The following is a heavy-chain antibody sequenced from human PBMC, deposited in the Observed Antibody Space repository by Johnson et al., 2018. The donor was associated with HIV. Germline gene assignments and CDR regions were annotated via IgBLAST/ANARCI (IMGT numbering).Heavy chain of an antibody. J-gene: IGHJ3*01. CDR1: GFTVSSNY. V-gene: IGHV3-66*03. CDR2: IFSVGNT. CDR3: ARDGRDLVTRGGFDV. D-gene: IGHD5-18*01. Sequence: EQLVESGGGLIQPGGSLRLSCAAFGFTVSSNYITWVRQAPVKGLEWVSVIFSVGNTYYADSVKGRFTISRDNSRNMLYLQMNSLRPEDTAVYYCARDGRDLVTRGGFDVWGPGTVVTVSS.